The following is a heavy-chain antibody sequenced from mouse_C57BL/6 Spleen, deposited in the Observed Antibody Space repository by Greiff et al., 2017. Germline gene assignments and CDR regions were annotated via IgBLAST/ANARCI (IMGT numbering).Heavy chain of an antibody. V-gene: IGHV1-18*01. Sequence: EVQLQQSGPELVKPGASVKIPCKASGYTFTDYNMDWVKQSHGKSLEWIGDINPNNGGTIYNQKFKGKATLTVDKSSSTAYMELRSLTSEDTAVYYCARPTTDYYDYDDWYFDVWGTGTTVTVSS. D-gene: IGHD2-4*01. CDR1: GYTFTDYN. CDR3: ARPTTDYYDYDDWYFDV. CDR2: INPNNGGT. J-gene: IGHJ1*03.